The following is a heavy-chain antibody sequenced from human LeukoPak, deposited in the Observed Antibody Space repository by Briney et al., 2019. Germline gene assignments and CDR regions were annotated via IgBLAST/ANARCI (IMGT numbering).Heavy chain of an antibody. CDR1: GFTFSSYG. J-gene: IGHJ3*02. Sequence: PGRSLRLSCAASGFTFSSYGMHWVRQAPGKGLEGVAVISYDGSNKYYADSVKGRFTISRDNSKNTLYLQMNSLRAEDTAVYYCAKIRGYADYCDAFDIWGQGTMVTVSS. D-gene: IGHD4-17*01. CDR3: AKIRGYADYCDAFDI. CDR2: ISYDGSNK. V-gene: IGHV3-30*18.